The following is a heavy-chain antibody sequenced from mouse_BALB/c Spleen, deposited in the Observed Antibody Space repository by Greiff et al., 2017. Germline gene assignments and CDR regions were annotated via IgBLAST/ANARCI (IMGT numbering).Heavy chain of an antibody. J-gene: IGHJ3*01. CDR2: INPSSGYT. V-gene: IGHV1-4*02. CDR3: ANRSPSYGYSY. D-gene: IGHD1-2*01. CDR1: GYTFTSYT. Sequence: VQLQESAAELARPGASVKMSCKASGYTFTSYTMHWVKQRPGQGLEWIGYINPSSGYTEYNQKFKDKTTLTADKSSSTAYMQLSSLTSEDSAVYYCANRSPSYGYSYWGQGTLVTVSA.